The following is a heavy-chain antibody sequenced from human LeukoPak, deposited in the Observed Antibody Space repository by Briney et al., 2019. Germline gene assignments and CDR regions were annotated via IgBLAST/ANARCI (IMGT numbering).Heavy chain of an antibody. CDR2: IIPIFGTA. V-gene: IGHV1-69*01. J-gene: IGHJ6*02. CDR1: GGTFSSYA. D-gene: IGHD3-22*01. CDR3: ARDVYDSSGYSDYYYYYYGMDA. Sequence: SVKVSCKASGGTFSSYAISWVRQAPGQGLEWMGGIIPIFGTANYAQKFQGRVTITADESTSTAYMELSSLRSEDTAVYYCARDVYDSSGYSDYYYYYYGMDAWGQGTTVTVSS.